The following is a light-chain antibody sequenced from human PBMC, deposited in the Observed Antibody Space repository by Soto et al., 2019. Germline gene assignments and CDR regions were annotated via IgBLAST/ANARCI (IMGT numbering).Light chain of an antibody. CDR3: QQYYSARWT. Sequence: AIRMTQSPSSLSASTGDRVTITCRASQGISSYLAWYQQKPGKAPKLLIYAASTLQSGVPSRFSGSGSGTDFTLTISCLQSEDFATYYCQQYYSARWTFGQGTKVDIK. CDR2: AAS. CDR1: QGISSY. J-gene: IGKJ1*01. V-gene: IGKV1-8*01.